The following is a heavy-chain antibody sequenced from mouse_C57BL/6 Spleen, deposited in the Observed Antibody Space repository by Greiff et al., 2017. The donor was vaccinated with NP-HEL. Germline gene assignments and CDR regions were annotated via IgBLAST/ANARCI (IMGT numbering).Heavy chain of an antibody. J-gene: IGHJ2*01. D-gene: IGHD2-5*01. CDR2: INSNGSST. Sequence: DVKLVESGGGLVQPGGSVKLSCTASGFTFSDYYMAWVRQVPEKGLEWVANINSNGSSTYYLDSLKSRFILSRDNAKNILYLQMRSLKSEDTSTYYCAREYYSNYVCCDYWGQGTTLTVSS. CDR1: GFTFSDYY. V-gene: IGHV5-16*01. CDR3: AREYYSNYVCCDY.